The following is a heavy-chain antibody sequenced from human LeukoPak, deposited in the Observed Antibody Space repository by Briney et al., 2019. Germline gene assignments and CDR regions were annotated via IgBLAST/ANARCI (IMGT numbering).Heavy chain of an antibody. Sequence: GASVKVSCKASGCTFTSYGISWVRQAPGQGLEWMGWISAYYGNTNYAQKLQGRVTMTTDTSISTAYMELRSQLSSVTAVDYCARDREIAAAGIQVYWGQGTLVTVSS. CDR1: GCTFTSYG. J-gene: IGHJ4*02. CDR3: ARDREIAAAGIQVY. V-gene: IGHV1-18*01. D-gene: IGHD6-13*01. CDR2: ISAYYGNT.